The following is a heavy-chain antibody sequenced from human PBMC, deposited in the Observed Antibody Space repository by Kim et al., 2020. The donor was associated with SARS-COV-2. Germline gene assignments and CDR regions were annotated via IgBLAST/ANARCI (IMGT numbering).Heavy chain of an antibody. CDR3: ARSVEEVGGKWVGWFDP. CDR2: IYSGGST. CDR1: GFTVSSNY. Sequence: GSLRLSCAASGFTVSSNYMSWVRQAPGKGLEWVSVIYSGGSTYYPDSVKGRFTISRDNSKNTLYLQMNSLRAEDTAVYYCARSVEEVGGKWVGWFDPWGQGTLVTVSS. V-gene: IGHV3-53*01. J-gene: IGHJ5*02. D-gene: IGHD2-15*01.